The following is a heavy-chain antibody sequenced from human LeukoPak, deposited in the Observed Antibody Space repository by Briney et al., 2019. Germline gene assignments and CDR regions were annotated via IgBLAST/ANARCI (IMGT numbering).Heavy chain of an antibody. Sequence: GGSLRLSCAASGFTFSSYAMHWVRQAPGKGLEWVAVISYDGSNKYYADSVKGRFTISRDNSKNTVYLQMSSLRVEDTALYYCATPYCNLTSCFPYFFDYWGRGTLVTVSS. V-gene: IGHV3-30*14. J-gene: IGHJ4*02. CDR3: ATPYCNLTSCFPYFFDY. CDR2: ISYDGSNK. D-gene: IGHD2-2*01. CDR1: GFTFSSYA.